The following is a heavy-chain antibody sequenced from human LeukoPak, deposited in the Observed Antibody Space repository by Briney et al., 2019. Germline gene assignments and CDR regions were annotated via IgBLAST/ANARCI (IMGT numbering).Heavy chain of an antibody. CDR1: GGTFSSYA. J-gene: IGHJ4*02. D-gene: IGHD5-24*01. CDR3: ARGRSRDGYVLDY. CDR2: IIPIFGTA. Sequence: SVKVSCKASGGTFSSYAISWVRQAPGQGLEWMGGIIPIFGTANYAQKFQGRVTITTDESTSTAYMELSSLRSEDTAVYYCARGRSRDGYVLDYWGQGTLVTVSS. V-gene: IGHV1-69*05.